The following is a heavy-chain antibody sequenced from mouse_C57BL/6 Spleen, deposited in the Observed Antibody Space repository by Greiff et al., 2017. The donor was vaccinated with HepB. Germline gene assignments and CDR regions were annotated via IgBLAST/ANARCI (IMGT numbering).Heavy chain of an antibody. CDR1: GYTFTSYW. J-gene: IGHJ2*01. CDR2: IDPSDSYT. D-gene: IGHD2-3*01. Sequence: VQLQQPGAELVMPGASVKLSCKASGYTFTSYWMHWVKQRPGQGLEWIGEIDPSDSYTNYNQKFKGKSTLTVDKSSSTAYMQLSSLTSEDSAVYYCARGAGYDGYLDYWGQGTTLTVSS. V-gene: IGHV1-69*01. CDR3: ARGAGYDGYLDY.